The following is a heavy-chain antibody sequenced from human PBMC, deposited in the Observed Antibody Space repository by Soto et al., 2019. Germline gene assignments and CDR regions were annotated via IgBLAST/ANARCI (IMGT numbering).Heavy chain of an antibody. CDR1: GFTFSSYG. CDR3: AKEYTEALYYFDY. V-gene: IGHV3-30*18. Sequence: GGSLRLSCAASGFTFSSYGMHWVRQAPGKGLEWVAVISYDGSNKYYADSVKGRFTISRDNSKNTLYLQMNSLRAEDTAVYYCAKEYTEALYYFDYWGQGTLVTVSS. J-gene: IGHJ4*02. D-gene: IGHD5-18*01. CDR2: ISYDGSNK.